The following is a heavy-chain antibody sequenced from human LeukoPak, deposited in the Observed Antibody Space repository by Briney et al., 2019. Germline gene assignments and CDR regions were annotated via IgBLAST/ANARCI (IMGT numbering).Heavy chain of an antibody. CDR3: ARAKGESGDYDSSGFYYLFNY. J-gene: IGHJ4*02. CDR1: GFTVSSNY. D-gene: IGHD3-22*01. CDR2: IYSGGST. Sequence: GGSLRLSCAASGFTVSSNYMSWVRQTPGKGLEWVSVIYSGGSTYYADSVKGRFTISRDNSKNTLYLQMNSLRAEDTAVYYCARAKGESGDYDSSGFYYLFNYWGQGTLVTVSS. V-gene: IGHV3-53*01.